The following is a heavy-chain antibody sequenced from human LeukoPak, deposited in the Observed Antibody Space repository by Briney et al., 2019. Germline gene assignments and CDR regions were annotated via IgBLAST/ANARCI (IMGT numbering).Heavy chain of an antibody. CDR2: INHSGST. D-gene: IGHD2-21*01. CDR1: GGSFSGYY. CDR3: ARDSYGDEGY. Sequence: SETLSLTCAVYGGSFSGYYWSWIRQPPGKGLEWIGEINHSGSTNYNPSLKSRVTISVDTSKNQFSLKVSSVTAADTAVYYCARDSYGDEGYWGQGTLVTVSS. J-gene: IGHJ4*02. V-gene: IGHV4-34*01.